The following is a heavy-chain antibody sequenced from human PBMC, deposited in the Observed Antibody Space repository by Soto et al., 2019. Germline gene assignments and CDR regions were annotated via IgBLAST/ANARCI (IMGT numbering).Heavy chain of an antibody. Sequence: SETLSLTCTVSGGSISSYYWSWIRQPPGEGLEWIGYIYYSGSTNYNPSLKSRVTISVDTSKNQFSLKLSSVTAADTAVYYCAKGGYSDGLDDWGQGTLVTVSS. CDR1: GGSISSYY. V-gene: IGHV4-59*01. CDR2: IYYSGST. CDR3: AKGGYSDGLDD. D-gene: IGHD5-18*01. J-gene: IGHJ4*02.